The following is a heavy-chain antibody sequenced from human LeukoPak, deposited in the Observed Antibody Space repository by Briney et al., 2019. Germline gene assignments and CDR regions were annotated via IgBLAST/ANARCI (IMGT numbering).Heavy chain of an antibody. CDR1: GGSISSYY. CDR3: ARGDRQHIVVVTAAFDY. Sequence: PSETLSLTCIVFGGSISSYYWSWIRQPPGKGLEWIGYIYSSGSTDYNPSLKSRATISLDTSNHQFSLKLISVTAADTAVYYCARGDRQHIVVVTAAFDYWGQGTLVTVSS. CDR2: IYSSGST. D-gene: IGHD2-21*02. J-gene: IGHJ4*02. V-gene: IGHV4-4*08.